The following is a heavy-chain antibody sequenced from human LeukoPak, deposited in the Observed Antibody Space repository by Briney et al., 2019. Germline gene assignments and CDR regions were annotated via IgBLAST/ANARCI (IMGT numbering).Heavy chain of an antibody. CDR3: ARPKDIVVVPAAREGYWFDP. CDR2: IYYSGST. V-gene: IGHV4-39*01. CDR1: GGSISSSSYY. D-gene: IGHD2-2*01. Sequence: SETLSLTCTVSGGSISSSSYYWGWIRQPPGKGLEWIGSIYYSGSTYYNPSLKSRVTISVDTSKNQFSLKLSSVTAADTAVYYCARPKDIVVVPAAREGYWFDPWGQGTLVTVSS. J-gene: IGHJ5*02.